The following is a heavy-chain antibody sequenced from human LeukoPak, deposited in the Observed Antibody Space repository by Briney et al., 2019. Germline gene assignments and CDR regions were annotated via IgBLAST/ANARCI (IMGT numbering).Heavy chain of an antibody. J-gene: IGHJ5*02. CDR3: ATRYCSGGSCVKNWFDP. CDR1: GGSFSGYY. D-gene: IGHD2-15*01. Sequence: PSETLSLTCAAYGGSFSGYYWSWIRQPPGKGLEWIGEINHSGSTNYNPSLKSRVTISVDTSKNQFSLKLSSVTAADTAVYYCATRYCSGGSCVKNWFDPWGQGTLVTVSS. CDR2: INHSGST. V-gene: IGHV4-34*01.